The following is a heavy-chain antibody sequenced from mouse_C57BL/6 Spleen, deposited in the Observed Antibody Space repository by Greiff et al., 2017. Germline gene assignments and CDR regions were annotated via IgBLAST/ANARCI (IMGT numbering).Heavy chain of an antibody. CDR2: IDPANGNT. V-gene: IGHV14-3*01. J-gene: IGHJ3*01. Sequence: EVQLQQSVAELVRPGASVKLSCTASGFNIKNTYMHWVKQRPEQGLEWIGRIDPANGNTKYAPQFQGKATITADTSSNTAYLQLSSLTSEDTAIYYCAMAPHDGSSSAWFAYWGQGTLVTVSA. CDR1: GFNIKNTY. CDR3: AMAPHDGSSSAWFAY. D-gene: IGHD1-1*01.